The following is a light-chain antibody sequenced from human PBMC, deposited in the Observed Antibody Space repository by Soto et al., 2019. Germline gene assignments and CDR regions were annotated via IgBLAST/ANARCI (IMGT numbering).Light chain of an antibody. CDR3: HHYGYSSST. CDR1: QSISNY. Sequence: EIVLTQSPATLSLSPGERATRSCRASQSISNYLAWYQQKPGQALKLLMFRASSRATGIPDRFSGSGSGTDFTLTITRLEPEDSAVYYCHHYGYSSSTFGQGTKVEIK. V-gene: IGKV3-20*01. J-gene: IGKJ1*01. CDR2: RAS.